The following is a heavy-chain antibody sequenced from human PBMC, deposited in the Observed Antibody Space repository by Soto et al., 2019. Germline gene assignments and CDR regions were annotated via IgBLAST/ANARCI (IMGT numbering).Heavy chain of an antibody. D-gene: IGHD3-9*01. V-gene: IGHV3-11*05. Sequence: GGSLRVSCAASGFPFSSYARSWIRQAPGKGLEWVSYISSSSSYTNYADSVKGRFTISRDNAKNSLYLQMNSLRAEDTAVYYCARDVLRYFDWLPAPSYFDYYYGMDVWGQGTTVTVSS. CDR2: ISSSSSYT. CDR3: ARDVLRYFDWLPAPSYFDYYYGMDV. CDR1: GFPFSSYA. J-gene: IGHJ6*02.